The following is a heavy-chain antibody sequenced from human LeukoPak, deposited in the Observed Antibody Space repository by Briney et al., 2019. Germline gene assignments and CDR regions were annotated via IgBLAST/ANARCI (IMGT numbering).Heavy chain of an antibody. CDR1: GGSFSGYY. Sequence: SETLSLTCAVYGGSFSGYYWSWIRQPPGKGLEWIGEINHSGSTNYNPSLKSRVTISVDTSKNRFSLQLNSVTPEDTAVYFCARDDLQLVRRLGGTTEYYYYYYMDVWGKGTTVTVSS. CDR2: INHSGST. CDR3: ARDDLQLVRRLGGTTEYYYYYYMDV. V-gene: IGHV4-34*01. D-gene: IGHD6-13*01. J-gene: IGHJ6*03.